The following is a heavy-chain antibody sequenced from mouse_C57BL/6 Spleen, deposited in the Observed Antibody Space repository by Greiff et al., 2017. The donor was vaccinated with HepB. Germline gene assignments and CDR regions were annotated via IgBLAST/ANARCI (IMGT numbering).Heavy chain of an antibody. J-gene: IGHJ4*01. Sequence: EVLLVESGGGLVKPGGSLKLSCAASGFTFSDYGMHWVRQAPEKGLEWVAYISSGSSTIYYADTVKGRFTISRDNAKNTLFLQMTSLRSANTAMYYSAAGYAMDYWGQGTSVTVSS. CDR3: AAGYAMDY. CDR2: ISSGSSTI. V-gene: IGHV5-17*01. CDR1: GFTFSDYG.